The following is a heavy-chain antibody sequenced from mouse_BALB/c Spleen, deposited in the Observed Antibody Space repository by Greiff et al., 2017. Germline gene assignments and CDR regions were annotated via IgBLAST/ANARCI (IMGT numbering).Heavy chain of an antibody. Sequence: VQLQQSGAELVKPGASVKLSCTASGFNIKDTYMHWVKQRPEQGLEWIGRIDPANGNTKYDPKFQGKATITADTSSNTAYLQLSSLTSEDTAVYYCAALANWDIDYWGQGTTLTVSS. J-gene: IGHJ2*01. V-gene: IGHV14-3*02. D-gene: IGHD4-1*01. CDR3: AALANWDIDY. CDR1: GFNIKDTY. CDR2: IDPANGNT.